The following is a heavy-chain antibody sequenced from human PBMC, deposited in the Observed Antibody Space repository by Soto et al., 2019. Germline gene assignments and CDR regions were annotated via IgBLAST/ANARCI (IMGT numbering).Heavy chain of an antibody. CDR2: FDPEDGET. CDR3: ATPYSGYDYRFDY. CDR1: GYTLTELS. Sequence: ASVKVYCKVSGYTLTELSMHWVRQSPGKGLEWMGGFDPEDGETIYAQKFQGRVTMTEDTSTDTAYMELSSLRSEDTAVYYCATPYSGYDYRFDYWGQGTLVTAPQ. J-gene: IGHJ4*02. D-gene: IGHD5-12*01. V-gene: IGHV1-24*01.